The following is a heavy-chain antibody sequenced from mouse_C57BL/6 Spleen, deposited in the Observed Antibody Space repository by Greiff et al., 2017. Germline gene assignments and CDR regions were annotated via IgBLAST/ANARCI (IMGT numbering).Heavy chain of an antibody. CDR3: ARSGIYYGYDEAY. J-gene: IGHJ3*01. CDR1: GYTFTDYY. CDR2: INPNNGGT. D-gene: IGHD2-2*01. V-gene: IGHV1-26*01. Sequence: EVQLQQSGPELVKPGASVKISCKASGYTFTDYYMNWVKQSHGKSLEWIGDINPNNGGTSYNQKFKGKATLTVDKSSSTAYMELRSLTSEDSAVYYCARSGIYYGYDEAYWGQGTLVTVSA.